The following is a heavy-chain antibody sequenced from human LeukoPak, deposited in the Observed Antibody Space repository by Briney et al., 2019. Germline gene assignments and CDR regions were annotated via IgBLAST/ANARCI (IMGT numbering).Heavy chain of an antibody. V-gene: IGHV1-46*01. CDR2: INPSGGST. Sequence: ASVKVSCKASGYTFTSYYMHWVRQAPGQGPEWMGIINPSGGSTSYAQKFQGRVTMTRDTSTSTVYMELSSLRSEDTAVYYCARDIVVVPAAPRWWFDPWGQGTLVTVSS. D-gene: IGHD2-2*01. J-gene: IGHJ5*02. CDR1: GYTFTSYY. CDR3: ARDIVVVPAAPRWWFDP.